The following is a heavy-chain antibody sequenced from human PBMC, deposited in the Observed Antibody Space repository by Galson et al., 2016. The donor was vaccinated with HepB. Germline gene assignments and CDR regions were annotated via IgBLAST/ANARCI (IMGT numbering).Heavy chain of an antibody. V-gene: IGHV4-59*01. CDR1: GGSISSYY. D-gene: IGHD6-13*01. Sequence: SETLSLTCTVSGGSISSYYWSWIRQPPGKELEWIGYIYYSGSTNYNPSLKSRVTISVDTSKNQFSLKLSSVTAADTAVYYCAREGDRSSRWYPGWFDPWGQGTLVTVSS. CDR3: AREGDRSSRWYPGWFDP. J-gene: IGHJ5*02. CDR2: IYYSGST.